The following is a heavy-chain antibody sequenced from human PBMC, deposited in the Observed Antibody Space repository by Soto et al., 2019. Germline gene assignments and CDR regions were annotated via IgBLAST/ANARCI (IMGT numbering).Heavy chain of an antibody. J-gene: IGHJ4*02. CDR3: ARPSRFAY. D-gene: IGHD6-6*01. V-gene: IGHV4-34*01. CDR2: INHSGST. Sequence: QVQLQQWGAGLLKPSETLSLTCAVYGGSFSSYYWSWVRQPPGKGLEWIGEINHSGSTNYNPSLKXXVXXSVDTSKTQFSLKVSSVTAADTAVYYCARPSRFAYWGQGTLVTVSS. CDR1: GGSFSSYY.